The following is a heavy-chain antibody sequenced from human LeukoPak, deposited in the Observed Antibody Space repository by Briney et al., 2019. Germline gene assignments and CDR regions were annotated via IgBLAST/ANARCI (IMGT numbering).Heavy chain of an antibody. J-gene: IGHJ3*02. CDR1: GGSFNSYY. V-gene: IGHV4-59*01. D-gene: IGHD1-26*01. CDR2: IWYSGRT. CDR3: ARDLASIVGAPGTFDI. Sequence: PSETLSLTCTVSGGSFNSYYWSWLRQPPGKGLEWIGYIWYSGRTNYNASLRSRVTISLDTSKSQFSLNLSSVTAADTAVYYCARDLASIVGAPGTFDIWGQGTLVTVSS.